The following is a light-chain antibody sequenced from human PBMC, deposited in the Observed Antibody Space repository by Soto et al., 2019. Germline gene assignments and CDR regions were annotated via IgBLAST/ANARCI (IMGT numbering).Light chain of an antibody. CDR1: QSVSSN. Sequence: EIVMTQSPATLSVSPGERATLSCRASQSVSSNLAWYQQKPGQAPRLLIYGASTRATGIPARFSGSGSGTEFTLTISSLQSEDFAVYYCHQYNNWPRGFGQGTNVEIK. J-gene: IGKJ1*01. V-gene: IGKV3-15*01. CDR3: HQYNNWPRG. CDR2: GAS.